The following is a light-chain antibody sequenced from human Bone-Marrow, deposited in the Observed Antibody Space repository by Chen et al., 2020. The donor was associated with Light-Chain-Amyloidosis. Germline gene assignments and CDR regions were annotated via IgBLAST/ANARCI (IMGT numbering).Light chain of an antibody. Sequence: EIVVTQSPATLSVSPGERATLSCRASQSVGSNLAWYQQSPGQPPRLLINGASTRATGIPGRFSGSGSGTEFTLTITSLQSEDFAVYDCQQYNDWPLTFGGGTKVEIK. V-gene: IGKV3-15*01. CDR2: GAS. J-gene: IGKJ4*01. CDR1: QSVGSN. CDR3: QQYNDWPLT.